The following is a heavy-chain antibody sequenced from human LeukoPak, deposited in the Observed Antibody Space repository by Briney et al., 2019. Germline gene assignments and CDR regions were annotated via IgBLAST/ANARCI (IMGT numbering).Heavy chain of an antibody. CDR3: ARDRGRGYSYGAYDY. D-gene: IGHD5-18*01. CDR2: IDPNSGAP. Sequence: ASVKVSCKTSGYIFTGYYLHWVRQAPGQGLEWMGWIDPNSGAPKYAQKFQGRVTMTRDTSSSTAYMELSRLRSDDTAVYYCARDRGRGYSYGAYDYWGQGTLVTVSS. V-gene: IGHV1-2*02. CDR1: GYIFTGYY. J-gene: IGHJ4*02.